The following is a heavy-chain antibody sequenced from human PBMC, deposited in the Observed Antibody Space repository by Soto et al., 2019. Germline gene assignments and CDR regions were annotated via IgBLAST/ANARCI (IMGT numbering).Heavy chain of an antibody. CDR3: GSPGSYYNVSWFDP. CDR2: IYYSGST. V-gene: IGHV4-39*01. D-gene: IGHD3-10*01. CDR1: GGSISSSSYY. Sequence: QLQLQESGPGLVKPSETLSLTCTVSGGSISSSSYYWGWIRQPPGKVLEWIGSIYYSGSTYYNPSLRSRVTISVDTSKNQFSLKLSSVTAADTAVYYCGSPGSYYNVSWFDPWGQGTLVTASS. J-gene: IGHJ5*02.